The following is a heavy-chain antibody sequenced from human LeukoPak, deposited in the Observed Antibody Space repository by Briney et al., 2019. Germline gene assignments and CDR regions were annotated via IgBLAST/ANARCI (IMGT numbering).Heavy chain of an antibody. D-gene: IGHD1-26*01. CDR3: ATGKVGATVFDY. J-gene: IGHJ4*02. V-gene: IGHV1-18*01. CDR1: GYTFTSYG. CDR2: ISAYNGNT. Sequence: ASVTVSCKASGYTFTSYGISWVRQAPGQGLEWMGWISAYNGNTNCAQKLQGRVTMTTDTSTSTAYMELRSLRSEDTAVYYCATGKVGATVFDYWGQGTLVTVSS.